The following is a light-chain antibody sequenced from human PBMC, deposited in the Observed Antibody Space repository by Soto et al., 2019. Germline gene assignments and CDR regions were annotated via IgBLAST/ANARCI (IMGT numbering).Light chain of an antibody. CDR1: SSDVGSYNL. CDR3: CSYAGSSTSYV. CDR2: EGS. J-gene: IGLJ1*01. Sequence: QSLLAQPASVSLSPGQSITISCTGTSSDVGSYNLVSWYQQHPGKAPKLMIYEGSKRPSGVSNRFSGSKSGNTASLTISGLQAEDEADYYCCSYAGSSTSYVCGTGTKVTV. V-gene: IGLV2-23*01.